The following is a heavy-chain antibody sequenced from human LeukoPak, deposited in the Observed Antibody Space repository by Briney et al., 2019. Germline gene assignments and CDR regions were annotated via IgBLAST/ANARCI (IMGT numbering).Heavy chain of an antibody. V-gene: IGHV4-39*01. Sequence: SETLSLTCTVSGGSISSSSYYWGWIRQPPGKGLEWIGSIYYSGSTYYNPSLKSRVTISVDTSKNQFSLKLSSVTAADTAVYYCARPVNCDFWSGPYDYWGQGTLVTVSS. CDR2: IYYSGST. CDR3: ARPVNCDFWSGPYDY. CDR1: GGSISSSSYY. D-gene: IGHD3-3*01. J-gene: IGHJ4*02.